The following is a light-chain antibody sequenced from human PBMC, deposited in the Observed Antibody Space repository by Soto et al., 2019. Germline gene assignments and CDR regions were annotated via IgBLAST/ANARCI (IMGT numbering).Light chain of an antibody. CDR1: QSISSY. CDR2: DAS. V-gene: IGKV3-11*01. Sequence: EVVLTQSPDTLSLPPGERATLSCRASQSISSYLAWYQQKPGQAPRLLIYDASSRATGIPARFSGSGSGTDFTLTISSLEPEDFAVYYCQQPYNWPLVTFGGGTKVDIK. J-gene: IGKJ4*01. CDR3: QQPYNWPLVT.